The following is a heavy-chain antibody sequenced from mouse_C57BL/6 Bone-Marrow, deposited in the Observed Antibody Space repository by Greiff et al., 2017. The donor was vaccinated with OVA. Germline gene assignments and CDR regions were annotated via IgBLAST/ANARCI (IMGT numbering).Heavy chain of an antibody. D-gene: IGHD2-1*01. CDR3: TRLLDAMDY. CDR2: ISSGGDYI. Sequence: EVKVVESGEGLVKPGGSLKLSCAASGFTFSSYAMSWVRQTPEKRLEWVAYISSGGDYIYYADTVKGRFTISRDNARNTLYLQMSRLKSEDTAMYYCTRLLDAMDYWGQGTSVTVSS. V-gene: IGHV5-9-1*02. CDR1: GFTFSSYA. J-gene: IGHJ4*01.